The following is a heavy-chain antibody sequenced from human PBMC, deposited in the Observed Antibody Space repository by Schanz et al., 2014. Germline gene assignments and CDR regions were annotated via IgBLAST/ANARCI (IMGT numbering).Heavy chain of an antibody. CDR1: GFTFHTYD. Sequence: QAQLVESGGGVVRPGGSLRLSCAASGFTFHTYDMHWVRQAPGKGLEWVALIWYDGSNEYYADSVKGRFTISRDNPKKTLYLQMNSLTAEDTAVYYCARGVRIDYWGQGTLVTVSS. V-gene: IGHV3-33*08. D-gene: IGHD3-3*01. CDR3: ARGVRIDY. J-gene: IGHJ4*02. CDR2: IWYDGSNE.